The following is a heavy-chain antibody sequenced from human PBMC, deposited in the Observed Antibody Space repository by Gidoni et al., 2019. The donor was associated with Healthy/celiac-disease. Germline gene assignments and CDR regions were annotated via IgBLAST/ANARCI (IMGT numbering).Heavy chain of an antibody. V-gene: IGHV6-1*01. CDR1: GDSVSSNIAA. CDR2: TYYRSKCYN. J-gene: IGHJ4*02. D-gene: IGHD6-13*01. CDR3: ARDRDSSWYGGGYFDY. Sequence: VQLQQSGPGLVKHSQTLSLTCAISGDSVSSNIAAWKWIRPSPSRGLEWLGRTYYRSKCYNEYAVSVKIRITINPDTSKNQFSRQRNAVTPEDTAVYYCARDRDSSWYGGGYFDYWGQGTLVTVSS.